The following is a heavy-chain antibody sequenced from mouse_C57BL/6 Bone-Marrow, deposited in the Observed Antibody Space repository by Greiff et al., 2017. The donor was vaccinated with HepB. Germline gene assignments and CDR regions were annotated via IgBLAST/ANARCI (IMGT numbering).Heavy chain of an antibody. CDR2: IDPENGDT. CDR3: TYSNYFWYFDY. V-gene: IGHV14-4*01. CDR1: GFNIKDDY. J-gene: IGHJ2*01. Sequence: VQLKESGAELVRPGASVKLSCTASGFNIKDDYMHWVKQRPEQGLEWIGWIDPENGDTKYASKFQGKATITADTSSNTAYLQLSSLTSEDTAVYYCTYSNYFWYFDYWGQGTTLTVSS. D-gene: IGHD2-5*01.